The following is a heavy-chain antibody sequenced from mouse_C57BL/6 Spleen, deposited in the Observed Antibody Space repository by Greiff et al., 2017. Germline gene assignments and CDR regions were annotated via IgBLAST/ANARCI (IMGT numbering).Heavy chain of an antibody. CDR1: GFNIKNTY. CDR2: IDPANGNT. D-gene: IGHD2-5*01. V-gene: IGHV14-3*01. Sequence: EVKLQESVAELVRPGASVKLSCTASGFNIKNTYMHWVKQRPEQGLEWIGRIDPANGNTKYAPKFQGKATITADTSSKTAYLQLRSLTSEDTAIYYCARSYSNYRGNMDYWGQGTSVTVSS. J-gene: IGHJ4*01. CDR3: ARSYSNYRGNMDY.